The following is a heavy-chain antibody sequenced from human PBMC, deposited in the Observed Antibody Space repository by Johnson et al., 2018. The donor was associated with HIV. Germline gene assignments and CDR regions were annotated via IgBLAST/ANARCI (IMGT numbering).Heavy chain of an antibody. J-gene: IGHJ3*02. V-gene: IGHV3-53*01. CDR3: ARGRGDYGLAFDI. D-gene: IGHD4-17*01. CDR2: IYSGGST. CDR1: GFTVSSNY. Sequence: EVLLLESGGGFIQPGGSLRLSCAASGFTVSSNYMSGVRQAPGKGLEWVSVIYSGGSTYYADSVKGRFTISRDNSKNTLYLQMNRLRAEDTAVYYCARGRGDYGLAFDIWGQGTMVTVSS.